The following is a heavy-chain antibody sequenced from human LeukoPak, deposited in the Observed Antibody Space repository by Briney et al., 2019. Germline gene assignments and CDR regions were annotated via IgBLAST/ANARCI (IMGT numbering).Heavy chain of an antibody. D-gene: IGHD4-17*01. CDR2: ISAYNGNT. CDR3: ARLFADDYGDYDNWFDP. V-gene: IGHV1-18*01. CDR1: DYTFTSYG. J-gene: IGHJ5*02. Sequence: ASVKVSCKASDYTFTSYGISWVRQAPGQGLEWMGWISAYNGNTNYAQKLQGRVTMTTDTSMSTAYMELRSLRSDDTAVYYCARLFADDYGDYDNWFDPWGQGTLVTVSS.